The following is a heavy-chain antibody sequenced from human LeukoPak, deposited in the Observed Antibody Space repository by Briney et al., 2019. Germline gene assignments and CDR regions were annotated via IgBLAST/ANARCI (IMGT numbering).Heavy chain of an antibody. Sequence: SVKVSCKASGFTYTTSTMHWVRQARGHRLEWIGWVVVSSGNTNYAQKFQERVTITRDMSTSTAYMELSSLRSEDTAVYYCAAASDNWNYSGYDYWGQGTLVTVSS. CDR3: AAASDNWNYSGYDY. CDR1: GFTYTTST. D-gene: IGHD1-7*01. V-gene: IGHV1-58*02. J-gene: IGHJ4*02. CDR2: VVVSSGNT.